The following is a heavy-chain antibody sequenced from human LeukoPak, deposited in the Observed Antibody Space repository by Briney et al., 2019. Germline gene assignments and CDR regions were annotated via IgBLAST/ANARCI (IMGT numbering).Heavy chain of an antibody. CDR3: ARDLSEGYYYDSSGYSLDY. CDR2: IWYDGSNK. CDR1: GFTFSSYG. J-gene: IGHJ4*02. Sequence: PGRSLRLSCAASGFTFSSYGMHWVRQAPGKGLEWVAVIWYDGSNKYYADSVKGRFTISRDNSKNTLYLQMNSLRAEDTAVYYCARDLSEGYYYDSSGYSLDYWGQGTLVTVSS. D-gene: IGHD3-22*01. V-gene: IGHV3-33*08.